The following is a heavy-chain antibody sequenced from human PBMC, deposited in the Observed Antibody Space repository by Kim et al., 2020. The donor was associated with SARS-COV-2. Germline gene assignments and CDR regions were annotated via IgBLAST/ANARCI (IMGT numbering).Heavy chain of an antibody. CDR2: IYYSGST. Sequence: SETLSLTCTVSGGSISSYYWSWIRQPPGKGLEWIGYIYYSGSTTYNPSLKSRVTISVDTSKSQFSLKLSSVTAADTAVYYCARDRGITIFGVVVLDAFDIWGQGTMVTVSS. J-gene: IGHJ3*02. D-gene: IGHD3-3*01. CDR3: ARDRGITIFGVVVLDAFDI. V-gene: IGHV4-59*13. CDR1: GGSISSYY.